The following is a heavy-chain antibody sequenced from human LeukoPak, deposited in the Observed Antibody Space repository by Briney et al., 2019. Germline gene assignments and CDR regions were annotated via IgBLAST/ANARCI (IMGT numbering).Heavy chain of an antibody. V-gene: IGHV3-53*01. CDR2: VYSGGST. Sequence: VGSLRLSCALSGITVSSHYMSWVRQAPGKGLECVSVVYSGGSTDYADPVKGRFIISRDNSKNALYLQLNSLRAKDTAVYDCARHRDGSGSYVGYWGQGTLVTVSS. CDR1: GITVSSHY. CDR3: ARHRDGSGSYVGY. J-gene: IGHJ4*02. D-gene: IGHD3-10*01.